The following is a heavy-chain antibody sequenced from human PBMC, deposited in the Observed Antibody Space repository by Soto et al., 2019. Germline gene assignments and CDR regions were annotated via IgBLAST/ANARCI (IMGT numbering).Heavy chain of an antibody. J-gene: IGHJ3*01. Sequence: PSETLSLTCTVSGGSISSGGYYWTWIRQHPGKGLEWIGYIYYSGSTYYNPSLKSRVTISVDTSKNQFSLKLSSVTAADTAVYYCARVWGGAFDFWGQGTMVTVSS. D-gene: IGHD3-10*01. CDR3: ARVWGGAFDF. CDR2: IYYSGST. CDR1: GGSISSGGYY. V-gene: IGHV4-31*03.